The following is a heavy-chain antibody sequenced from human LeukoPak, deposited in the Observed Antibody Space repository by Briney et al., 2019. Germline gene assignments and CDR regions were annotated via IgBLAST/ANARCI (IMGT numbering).Heavy chain of an antibody. V-gene: IGHV4-39*01. CDR2: AST. Sequence: PSETLSLTCTISGASISNDYWGWVRQPPGKGLEWIASASTYYSSSLESRVTMSTDTSKNQFSLRLTSLTAADTAVYYCGRHAAFAPFDLWGQGSLVTVSS. CDR1: GASISNDY. CDR3: GRHAAFAPFDL. J-gene: IGHJ4*02.